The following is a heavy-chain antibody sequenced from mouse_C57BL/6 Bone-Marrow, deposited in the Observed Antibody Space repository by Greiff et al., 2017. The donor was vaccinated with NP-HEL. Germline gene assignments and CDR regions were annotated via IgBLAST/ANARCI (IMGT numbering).Heavy chain of an antibody. CDR3: ARGLRRFAY. CDR1: GYTFTSYW. Sequence: QVQLQQPGAELVMPGASVKLSCKASGYTFTSYWMHWVKQRPGQGLEWIGEIDPSDSYTNYNHKFKGKSTLTVDKSSSTAYMQLSSLTSEDSAVYYCARGLRRFAYWGQGTLVTVSA. V-gene: IGHV1-69*01. J-gene: IGHJ3*01. D-gene: IGHD2-4*01. CDR2: IDPSDSYT.